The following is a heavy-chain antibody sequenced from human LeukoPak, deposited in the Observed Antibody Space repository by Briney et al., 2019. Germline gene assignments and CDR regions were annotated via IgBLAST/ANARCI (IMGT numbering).Heavy chain of an antibody. CDR3: ARDSQIVPAAAGAFDI. CDR2: INPSGGST. D-gene: IGHD2-2*01. V-gene: IGHV1-46*03. CDR1: GYTFTSYY. J-gene: IGHJ3*02. Sequence: GASVKVSCKASGYTFTSYYMHWVRRAPGQGHEWMGIINPSGGSTSYAQKFQGRVTMTRDTSTSTVYMELSSLRSEDTAVYYCARDSQIVPAAAGAFDIWGQGTMVTVSS.